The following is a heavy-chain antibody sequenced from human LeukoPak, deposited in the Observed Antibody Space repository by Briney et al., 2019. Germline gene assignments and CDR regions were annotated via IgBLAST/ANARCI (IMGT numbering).Heavy chain of an antibody. J-gene: IGHJ6*02. CDR1: GFTFSNYA. D-gene: IGHD6-19*01. V-gene: IGHV3-48*01. CDR2: ISSSSSTM. CDR3: AKENGYSSGWIYYYYGMDV. Sequence: GGSLRLSCAAAGFTFSNYAMTWVRQAPGKGLEWLSSISSSSSTMYYADSVKGRFTISRDNAKNSTYLQMDSLRVEDTAVYYCAKENGYSSGWIYYYYGMDVWGQGTTVTVSS.